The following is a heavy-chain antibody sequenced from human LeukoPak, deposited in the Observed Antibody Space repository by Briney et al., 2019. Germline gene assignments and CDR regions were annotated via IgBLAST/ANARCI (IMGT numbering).Heavy chain of an antibody. J-gene: IGHJ3*02. Sequence: GGSLRLSCAASGFTVSSNYMSGGRQAPGKGLDWVSVIYSGGSKYYADSVKGRFTISRHNSKNTMYLQMNSLRAEDPAVYYCARDHKVGQPRSPGAFDIWGQGTMVTVSS. CDR2: IYSGGSK. CDR3: ARDHKVGQPRSPGAFDI. V-gene: IGHV3-53*04. D-gene: IGHD3-16*01. CDR1: GFTVSSNY.